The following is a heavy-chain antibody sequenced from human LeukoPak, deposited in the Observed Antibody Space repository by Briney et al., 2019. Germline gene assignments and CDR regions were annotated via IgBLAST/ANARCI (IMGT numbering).Heavy chain of an antibody. CDR3: AGGQFLGLGGGAFDI. CDR2: IYHSGST. D-gene: IGHD3-16*01. Sequence: SETLSLTCAVSGGSISSSNWWSWVRQPPGKGLEWIGEIYHSGSTNYNPSLKSRVTISVDKSKNQFSLKLSSVTAADTAVYYWAGGQFLGLGGGAFDIWGQGTMATVSS. CDR1: GGSISSSNW. J-gene: IGHJ3*02. V-gene: IGHV4-4*02.